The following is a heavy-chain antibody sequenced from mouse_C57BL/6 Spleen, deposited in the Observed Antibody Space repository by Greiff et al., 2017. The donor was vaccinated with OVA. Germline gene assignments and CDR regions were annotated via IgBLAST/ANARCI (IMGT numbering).Heavy chain of an antibody. J-gene: IGHJ4*01. CDR2: INPSNGGT. D-gene: IGHD4-1*01. CDR3: ARGVWDDAMDY. Sequence: QVQLKQPGTELVKPGASVKLSCKASGYTFTSYWMHWVKQRPGQGLEWIGNINPSNGGTNYNEKFKSKATLTVDKSSSIAYMQLSSLTSEDSAVYDCARGVWDDAMDYWGQGTSVTVSS. CDR1: GYTFTSYW. V-gene: IGHV1-53*01.